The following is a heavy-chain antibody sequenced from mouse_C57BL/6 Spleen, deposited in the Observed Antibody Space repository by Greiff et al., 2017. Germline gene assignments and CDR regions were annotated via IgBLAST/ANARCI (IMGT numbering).Heavy chain of an antibody. D-gene: IGHD1-1*02. CDR1: GYSITSGYY. V-gene: IGHV3-6*01. CDR3: AREVGGGWFAY. Sequence: EVKLQESGPGLVKPSQSLSLTCSVTGYSITSGYYWNWIRQFPGNKLEWMGYISYDGSNNYNPSLKNRISITRDTSKNQFFLKLNSVTTEDTATYYCAREVGGGWFAYWGQGTLVTVAA. J-gene: IGHJ3*01. CDR2: ISYDGSN.